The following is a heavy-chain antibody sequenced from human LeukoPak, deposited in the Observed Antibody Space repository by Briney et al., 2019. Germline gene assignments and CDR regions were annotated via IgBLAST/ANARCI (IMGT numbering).Heavy chain of an antibody. J-gene: IGHJ4*02. CDR3: ARGRSRLRHYFDY. V-gene: IGHV4-34*01. CDR1: GGSFSGYY. CDR2: INHSGST. Sequence: SETLSLTCAVYGGSFSGYYWSWIRQPPGKGLEWIGEINHSGSTNYNPSLKSRVTISVDTSKNQFSLKLISVTAADTAVYYCARGRSRLRHYFDYWGQGTLVTVSS. D-gene: IGHD5-12*01.